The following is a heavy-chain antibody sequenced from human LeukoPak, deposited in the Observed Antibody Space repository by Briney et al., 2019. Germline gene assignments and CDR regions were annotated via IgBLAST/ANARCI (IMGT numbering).Heavy chain of an antibody. D-gene: IGHD6-6*01. J-gene: IGHJ6*03. CDR1: GGSISSGGYS. CDR3: AREVIDSSSYYYYYMDV. Sequence: SQTLSLTCAVSGGSISSGGYSWSWIRQPPGKGLEWIGYIYHSGSTYYNPSLKSRVTISVDRSKNQFSLKLSSVTTADTAVYYCAREVIDSSSYYYYYMDVWGKGTTVTVSS. CDR2: IYHSGST. V-gene: IGHV4-30-2*01.